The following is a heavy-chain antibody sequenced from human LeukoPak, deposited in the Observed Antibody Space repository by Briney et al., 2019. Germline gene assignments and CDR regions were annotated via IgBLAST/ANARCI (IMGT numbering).Heavy chain of an antibody. D-gene: IGHD5-12*01. CDR3: ARDREVAWFDT. V-gene: IGHV7-4-1*02. CDR1: GYTFIGFS. CDR2: VNTNTGNP. Sequence: GASVKVSCKASGYTFIGFSINWVRQAPGQGLERMGWVNTNTGNPTYAQGFTGRFVFSLDTSVSTAYLQISSLKAEDTAVYYCARDREVAWFDTWGQGTLVTVSS. J-gene: IGHJ5*02.